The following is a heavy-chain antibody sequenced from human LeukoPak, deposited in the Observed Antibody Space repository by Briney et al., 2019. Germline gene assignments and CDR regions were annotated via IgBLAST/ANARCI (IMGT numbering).Heavy chain of an antibody. J-gene: IGHJ4*02. Sequence: GASVKASCKASGYTFTSYDINWVRQAPGQGLEWMGWMNPTSGHTGYAQKFQGRVTMTRDTSISTAYMELNSLTSEDTAVYYCARSPVGVRKKHDFWGQGTLVIVSS. CDR1: GYTFTSYD. CDR2: MNPTSGHT. V-gene: IGHV1-8*01. D-gene: IGHD3-10*01. CDR3: ARSPVGVRKKHDF.